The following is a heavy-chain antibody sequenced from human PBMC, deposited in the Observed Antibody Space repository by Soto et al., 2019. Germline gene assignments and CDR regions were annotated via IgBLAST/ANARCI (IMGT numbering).Heavy chain of an antibody. V-gene: IGHV1-8*01. J-gene: IGHJ3*02. CDR3: ARSSYYYDSSGYYHPRAFDI. D-gene: IGHD3-22*01. Sequence: QVQLVQSGAEVKKPGASVKVSCKASGYTFTSYDINWVRQATGQGLEWMGWMNPNSGNTGYAQKFQGRVTMTRNTSIITAYMELSSLRSEDTAVYYCARSSYYYDSSGYYHPRAFDIWGQGTMVTVSS. CDR2: MNPNSGNT. CDR1: GYTFTSYD.